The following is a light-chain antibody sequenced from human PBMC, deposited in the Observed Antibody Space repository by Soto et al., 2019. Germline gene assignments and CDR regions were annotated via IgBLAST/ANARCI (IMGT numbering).Light chain of an antibody. V-gene: IGLV2-14*02. Sequence: QSVLTQPASVSGSPGQSITISCTGTSSDIGTYNLVSWYQHYPGKAPKLMIYEGIKRPSGVSNRFSGSKSGNTAFLTISGLXAEDEAAYYCSSYTRSSTSYVFGTGTKVTVL. CDR1: SSDIGTYNL. CDR3: SSYTRSSTSYV. CDR2: EGI. J-gene: IGLJ1*01.